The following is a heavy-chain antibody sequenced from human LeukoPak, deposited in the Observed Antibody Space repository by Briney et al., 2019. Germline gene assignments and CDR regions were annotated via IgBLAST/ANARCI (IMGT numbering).Heavy chain of an antibody. CDR3: AGYSSSWYSQFDY. J-gene: IGHJ4*02. CDR2: FYYSGST. V-gene: IGHV4-59*01. CDR1: GGSISSYY. Sequence: SETLSLTCTVSGGSISSYYWSWIRQPPGKGLEWIGYFYYSGSTNYNPSLKSRVTISVDTSKNQFSLKLSSVTAADTAVYYCAGYSSSWYSQFDYWGQGTLVTVSS. D-gene: IGHD6-13*01.